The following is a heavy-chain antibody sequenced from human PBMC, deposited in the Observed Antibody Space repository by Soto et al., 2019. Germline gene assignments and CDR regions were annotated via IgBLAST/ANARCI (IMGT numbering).Heavy chain of an antibody. J-gene: IGHJ6*02. CDR2: ISYDGSNK. V-gene: IGHV3-30-3*01. CDR3: ARDIGGDDYYYGMDV. Sequence: GGSLRLSCAASGFTFSSYAMHWVRQAPGKGLEWVAVISYDGSNKYYADSVKGRFTISRDNSKNTLYLQMNSLRAEDTAVYYCARDIGGDDYYYGMDVWGQGNTVTVSS. D-gene: IGHD2-21*02. CDR1: GFTFSSYA.